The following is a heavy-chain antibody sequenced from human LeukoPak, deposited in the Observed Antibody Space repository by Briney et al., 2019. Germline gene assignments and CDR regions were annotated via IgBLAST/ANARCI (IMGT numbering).Heavy chain of an antibody. J-gene: IGHJ5*02. CDR1: GYTFTGYY. CDR3: ARVACVSGGSCYEFDP. V-gene: IGHV1-2*02. CDR2: INPNSGGT. Sequence: GASVKVSCKASGYTFTGYYIHWVRQAPGQGLEWMGWINPNSGGTNYAQKFQGRVTMTRDTSISTAYMELSRLRSDDTAVYYCARVACVSGGSCYEFDPWGQGTLVTVSS. D-gene: IGHD2-15*01.